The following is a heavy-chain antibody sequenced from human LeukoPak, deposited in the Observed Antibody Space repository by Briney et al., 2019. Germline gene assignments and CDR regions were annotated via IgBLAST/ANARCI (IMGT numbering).Heavy chain of an antibody. D-gene: IGHD6-6*01. J-gene: IGHJ6*02. V-gene: IGHV3-21*01. CDR3: ASLAARPYYYYGMDV. CDR2: IGSTSSYI. CDR1: RFSFSSYT. Sequence: GGSLRLSCAASRFSFSSYTMTWVRQAPGKGLQWVSSIGSTSSYIYYADSVKGRFTISRDNAKNSLYLQMNSLRAEDTAVYYCASLAARPYYYYGMDVWGQGTTVTVSS.